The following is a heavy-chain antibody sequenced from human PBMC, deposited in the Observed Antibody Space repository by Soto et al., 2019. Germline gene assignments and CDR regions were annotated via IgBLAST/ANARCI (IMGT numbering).Heavy chain of an antibody. CDR3: ARLQYSGGWYENNGMDV. J-gene: IGHJ6*02. CDR2: IYPGDSDT. Sequence: GESLKISCKGSGYSFTSYWIGWVRQMPGKGLEWMGIIYPGDSDTRYSPSFQGQVTISADKSISTAYLQWSSLKASDTAMYYCARLQYSGGWYENNGMDVWGQGTTVTVSS. V-gene: IGHV5-51*01. D-gene: IGHD6-19*01. CDR1: GYSFTSYW.